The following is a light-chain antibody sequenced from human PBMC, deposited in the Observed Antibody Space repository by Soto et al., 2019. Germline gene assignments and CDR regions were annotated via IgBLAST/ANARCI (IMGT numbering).Light chain of an antibody. CDR3: LQHFMYPLT. CDR2: SAS. J-gene: IGKJ4*01. CDR1: EGIRND. Sequence: DIQMTQSPSSLSASVGDRVTITCRASEGIRNDLGWYQQKPGMAPKRLIYSASTLQRVGPSRFSGSASGTNFNLKISSLQPADFATYYCLQHFMYPLTFGGGTKVEIK. V-gene: IGKV1-17*01.